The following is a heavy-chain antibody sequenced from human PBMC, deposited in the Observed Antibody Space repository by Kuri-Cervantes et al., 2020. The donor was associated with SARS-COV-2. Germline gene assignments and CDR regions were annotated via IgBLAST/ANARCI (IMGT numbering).Heavy chain of an antibody. CDR2: IYYSGST. CDR3: ARDRVRQHRGGGYYYYGMDV. V-gene: IGHV4-59*12. D-gene: IGHD6-13*01. J-gene: IGHJ6*02. Sequence: ESLKISCTVSGGSISSYYWSWIRQPPGKGLEWIGYIYYSGSTNYNPSLKSRVTISVDTSKNQFSLKLSSVTAADTAVYYCARDRVRQHRGGGYYYYGMDVWGQGTTVTVSS. CDR1: GGSISSYY.